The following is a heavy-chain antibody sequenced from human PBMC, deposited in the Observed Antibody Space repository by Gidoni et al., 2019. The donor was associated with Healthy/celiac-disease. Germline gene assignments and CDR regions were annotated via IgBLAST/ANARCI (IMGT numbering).Heavy chain of an antibody. CDR1: GFTFSSYA. CDR2: ISGSGGST. Sequence: EVQLLESGGGLVQPGGSLRLSCAASGFTFSSYAMSWVRQAPGKGLYCVSAISGSGGSTYYADSVKGRFTISRDNSKNTLYLQMNSLRAEDTAVYYCAPDGAIAAAQEDYWGQGTLVTVSS. V-gene: IGHV3-23*01. D-gene: IGHD6-25*01. CDR3: APDGAIAAAQEDY. J-gene: IGHJ4*02.